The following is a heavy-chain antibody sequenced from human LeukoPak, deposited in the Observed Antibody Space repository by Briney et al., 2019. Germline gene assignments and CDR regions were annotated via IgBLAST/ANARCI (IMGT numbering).Heavy chain of an antibody. V-gene: IGHV3-53*01. Sequence: GGSLRLSCAASGFTVSSNYMSWDRQAPGKGLEWVSVIYSGGSTYYADSVKGRSTISRDNSKNTLYLQMNSLRAEDTAVYYCACDSSGYYGFDYWGQGTLVTVSS. D-gene: IGHD3-22*01. CDR1: GFTVSSNY. CDR2: IYSGGST. J-gene: IGHJ4*02. CDR3: ACDSSGYYGFDY.